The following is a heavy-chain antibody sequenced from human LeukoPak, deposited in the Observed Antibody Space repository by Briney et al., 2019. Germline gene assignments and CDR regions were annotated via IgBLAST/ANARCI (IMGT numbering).Heavy chain of an antibody. J-gene: IGHJ4*02. Sequence: SETLSLTCAVYGGSFSGYYWSWIRQPPGKGLEWIGEINHSGSTNYNPSLKSRVTISVDTSKNQFSLKLSSVTAADTAVYYCAREPLYDFWSGPLDYWGQGTLVTVSS. V-gene: IGHV4-34*01. CDR1: GGSFSGYY. CDR3: AREPLYDFWSGPLDY. D-gene: IGHD3-3*01. CDR2: INHSGST.